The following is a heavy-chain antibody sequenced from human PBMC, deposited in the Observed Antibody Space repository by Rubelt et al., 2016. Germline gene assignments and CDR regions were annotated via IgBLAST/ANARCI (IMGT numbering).Heavy chain of an antibody. D-gene: IGHD3-22*01. Sequence: GSGGDVVQPGRSLRLSCAASGFTFSSYGMHWVRQAPGKGLEWVAVIWSDGSNKYYADSVKGRFTISRDNSKNTLFLLMNSLRAEDTAVYYCASHNYYDSSGYYPFNYWGQGTLVTVSS. CDR1: GFTFSSYG. CDR3: ASHNYYDSSGYYPFNY. V-gene: IGHV3-33*08. J-gene: IGHJ4*02. CDR2: IWSDGSNK.